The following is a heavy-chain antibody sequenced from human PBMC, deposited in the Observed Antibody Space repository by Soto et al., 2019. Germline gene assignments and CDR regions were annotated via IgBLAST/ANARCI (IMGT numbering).Heavy chain of an antibody. Sequence: PGGPQRLRYTAFGFNIVNYAMSWVRQAPGKGLEWVSLISGSGGGTYYADSVKGRFTISRDNAKNTLHLQMSSLRSEDTAVYYCVRFSGLDVWGQGTTVTVSS. CDR2: ISGSGGGT. CDR1: GFNIVNYA. D-gene: IGHD3-3*01. CDR3: VRFSGLDV. J-gene: IGHJ6*02. V-gene: IGHV3-23*01.